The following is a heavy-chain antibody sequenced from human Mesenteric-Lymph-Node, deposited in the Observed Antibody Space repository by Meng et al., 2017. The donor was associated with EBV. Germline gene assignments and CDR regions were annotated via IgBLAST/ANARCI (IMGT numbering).Heavy chain of an antibody. D-gene: IGHD4-17*01. CDR1: GGSISSGGYS. J-gene: IGHJ4*02. V-gene: IGHV4-30-2*01. Sequence: LTLQESGSGLVTPHQTLSPTGAAPGGSISSGGYSWSWIRQPPGKGLDWIGYISHSGTTYYNPSLKSRVTISVDRAKNQFSLKLSSVTAADTAVYYCARDLAGYGDYFLYWGQGTLVTVSS. CDR3: ARDLAGYGDYFLY. CDR2: ISHSGTT.